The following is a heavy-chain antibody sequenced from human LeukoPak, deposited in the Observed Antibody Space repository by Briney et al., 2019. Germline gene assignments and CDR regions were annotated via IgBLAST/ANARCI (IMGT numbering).Heavy chain of an antibody. CDR2: IYYSGST. Sequence: SQTLSLTCTVSGGSISSYYWSWIRQPPGKGLEWIGYIYYSGSTNYNPSLKSRVTISVDTSKNQFSLKLSSVTAADTAVYYCARFGGSGSYAYWGQGTLVTVSS. CDR1: GGSISSYY. CDR3: ARFGGSGSYAY. J-gene: IGHJ4*02. D-gene: IGHD3-10*01. V-gene: IGHV4-59*01.